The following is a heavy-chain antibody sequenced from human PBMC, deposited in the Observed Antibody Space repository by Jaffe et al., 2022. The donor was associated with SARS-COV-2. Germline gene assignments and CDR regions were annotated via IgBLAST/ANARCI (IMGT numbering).Heavy chain of an antibody. V-gene: IGHV3-7*01. Sequence: EVQLVESGGGLVQPGGSLRLSCAASQFAFATYWMGWVRQAPGKGLEWVANIKTDGSEKNYVDSVKGRFTVSRDNAKNSLYLQMNSLRAEDTAVYYCARDLGYCSGGICYSVYDYWGQGTLVTVSS. J-gene: IGHJ4*02. D-gene: IGHD2-15*01. CDR3: ARDLGYCSGGICYSVYDY. CDR1: QFAFATYW. CDR2: IKTDGSEK.